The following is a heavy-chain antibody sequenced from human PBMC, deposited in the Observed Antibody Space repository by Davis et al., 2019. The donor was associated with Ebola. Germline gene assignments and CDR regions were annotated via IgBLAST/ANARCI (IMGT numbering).Heavy chain of an antibody. D-gene: IGHD2-2*01. Sequence: PSETLSLTCTASGGSIGSSSYYWGWIRQPPGKGLEWIGSIYYSGSTYYNPSLKSRVTISVETSKNQFSLKLSSVTAADTAVYYCARGVWYQLRLGHFQHWGQGTLVTVSS. CDR1: GGSIGSSSYY. J-gene: IGHJ1*01. CDR2: IYYSGST. V-gene: IGHV4-39*07. CDR3: ARGVWYQLRLGHFQH.